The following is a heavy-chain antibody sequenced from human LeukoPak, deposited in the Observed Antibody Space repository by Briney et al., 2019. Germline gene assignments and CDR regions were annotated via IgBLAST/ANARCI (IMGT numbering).Heavy chain of an antibody. CDR3: ARDAVVDTAMVTFDY. CDR1: GYTFTGYY. Sequence: ASVKVSCKASGYTFTGYYMHWVRQAPGQGLEWMGWINPNSGGTNYAQKFQGRVTMTRDTSTSTVYMELSSMRSEDTAVYYCARDAVVDTAMVTFDYWGQGTLVTVSS. V-gene: IGHV1-2*02. CDR2: INPNSGGT. J-gene: IGHJ4*02. D-gene: IGHD5-18*01.